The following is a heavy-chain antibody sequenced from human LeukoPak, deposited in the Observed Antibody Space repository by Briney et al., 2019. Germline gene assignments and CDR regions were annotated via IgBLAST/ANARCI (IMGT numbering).Heavy chain of an antibody. J-gene: IGHJ3*02. D-gene: IGHD2-15*01. CDR1: GGSFSGYY. CDR2: INHSGST. CDR3: ARVTRAFDI. Sequence: SETLSLTCAVYGGSFSGYYWSWIRQPPGKGPEWIGEINHSGSTNYNPSLKSRVTISVDTSKNQFSLKLSSVTAADTAVYYCARVTRAFDIWGQGTMVTVSS. V-gene: IGHV4-34*01.